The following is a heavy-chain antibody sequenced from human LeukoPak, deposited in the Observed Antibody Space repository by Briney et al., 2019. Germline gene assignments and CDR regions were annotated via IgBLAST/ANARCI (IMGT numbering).Heavy chain of an antibody. Sequence: ASVKVSCKASGYAFTDYYMHWVRQAPGQGLEWMGWINPNSGGTNYAQKFQGRVTMTRDTSISTAYMELSRLRSDDTAVYYCARVIAERGELTDFDYWGQGTLVTVSS. CDR3: ARVIAERGELTDFDY. V-gene: IGHV1-2*02. CDR1: GYAFTDYY. CDR2: INPNSGGT. J-gene: IGHJ4*02. D-gene: IGHD1-26*01.